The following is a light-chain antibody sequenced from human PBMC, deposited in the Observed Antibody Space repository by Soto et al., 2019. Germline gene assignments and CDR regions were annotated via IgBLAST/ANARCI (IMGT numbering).Light chain of an antibody. CDR1: QSISSS. J-gene: IGKJ1*01. V-gene: IGKV1-5*01. Sequence: DIQMTQSPSTLSASVGDRVTITCRASQSISSSLAWYQQRPGKAPKLLIYDASSLESGVPSRFSGSGSGTDFTLTISSLQPEDFAVYYCQQYNNWPRTFGQGTKVDIK. CDR2: DAS. CDR3: QQYNNWPRT.